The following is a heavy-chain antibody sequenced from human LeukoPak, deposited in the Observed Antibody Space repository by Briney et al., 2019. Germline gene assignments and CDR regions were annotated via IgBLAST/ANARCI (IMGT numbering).Heavy chain of an antibody. D-gene: IGHD1-26*01. CDR2: ISSSGSTI. Sequence: GGSLRLSCAVSGFTFSDYYMSWIRQAPGKGLEWVSYISSSGSTIYYADSVKGRFTISRDNAKNPLYLQMNSLRAEDTAVYYCARAVKWEPGFDPWGQGTLVTVSS. CDR3: ARAVKWEPGFDP. V-gene: IGHV3-11*04. J-gene: IGHJ5*02. CDR1: GFTFSDYY.